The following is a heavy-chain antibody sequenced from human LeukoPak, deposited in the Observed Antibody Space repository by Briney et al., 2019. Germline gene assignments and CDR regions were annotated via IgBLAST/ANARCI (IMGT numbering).Heavy chain of an antibody. Sequence: PGRSLRLSCAASGFIFSSYGMHWVRQAPGKGLEWVAVIWYDESQKYYGDSVKGRFTISRDNSKNTLYLQMNSLRAEDTALYYCVRITGTGDFDIWGQGTMVTVSS. V-gene: IGHV3-33*01. CDR2: IWYDESQK. J-gene: IGHJ3*02. CDR1: GFIFSSYG. CDR3: VRITGTGDFDI. D-gene: IGHD3-10*01.